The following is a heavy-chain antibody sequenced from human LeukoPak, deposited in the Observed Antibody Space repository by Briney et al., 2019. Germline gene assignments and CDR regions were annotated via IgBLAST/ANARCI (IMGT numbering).Heavy chain of an antibody. J-gene: IGHJ1*01. D-gene: IGHD2-2*01. Sequence: GGSLRLSCAASGFTFSSYSINWVRQAPGKGLEWVSSISSGSGYIYYADSVKGRFTISRDDAKNSLYLQMNSLRAEDTAVYYCASRKGYCSSTSCYQHFQHWGQGTLVTVSS. CDR2: ISSGSGYI. V-gene: IGHV3-21*01. CDR3: ASRKGYCSSTSCYQHFQH. CDR1: GFTFSSYS.